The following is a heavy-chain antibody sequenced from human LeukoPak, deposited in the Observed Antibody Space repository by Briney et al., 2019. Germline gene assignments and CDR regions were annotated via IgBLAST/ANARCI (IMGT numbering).Heavy chain of an antibody. CDR3: ARGANWKTGAFDY. CDR2: IYHSGST. V-gene: IGHV4-38-2*02. Sequence: PSETLSLTCTVSGYSISSGYYWGWIRQPPGKGLEWIGSIYHSGSTYYNPSLKSRVTISVDTSKNQFSLQLNSVTPEDTAVYYCARGANWKTGAFDYWGQGTLVTVSS. D-gene: IGHD1-20*01. CDR1: GYSISSGYY. J-gene: IGHJ4*02.